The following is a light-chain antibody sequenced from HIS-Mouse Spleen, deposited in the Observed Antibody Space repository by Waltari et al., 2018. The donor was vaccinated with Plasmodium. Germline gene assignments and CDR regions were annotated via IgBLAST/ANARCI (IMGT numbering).Light chain of an antibody. Sequence: SYELTQPPSVSVSPGQTARITCSGDALPKTYAYWYQQKSGQAPGLVIYEASKRPSGVPGRVSGSRSGTMSTLTIRGAQVEDEADYYCYATDSSGNHRVFGGGTKLTVL. CDR1: ALPKTY. V-gene: IGLV3-10*01. CDR3: YATDSSGNHRV. CDR2: EAS. J-gene: IGLJ3*02.